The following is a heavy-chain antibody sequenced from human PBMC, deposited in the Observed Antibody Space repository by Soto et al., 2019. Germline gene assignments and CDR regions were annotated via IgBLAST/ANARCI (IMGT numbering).Heavy chain of an antibody. V-gene: IGHV4-30-4*01. CDR2: IFSSGTT. CDR1: GDSISSGNKY. J-gene: IGHJ6*02. Sequence: SETLSLTCTVSGDSISSGNKYWSWIRQAPGKGLEWIGYIFSSGTTYYNPSLKSRLTMSLDTSQNQFSLRLASVTDADSAVYYCARVPSPFDYYYAMDVWRQGTTVTVSS. D-gene: IGHD3-16*01. CDR3: ARVPSPFDYYYAMDV.